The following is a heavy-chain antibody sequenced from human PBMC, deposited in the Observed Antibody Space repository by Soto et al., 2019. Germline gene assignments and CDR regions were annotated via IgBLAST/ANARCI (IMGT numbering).Heavy chain of an antibody. J-gene: IGHJ5*02. CDR2: INSDGSST. Sequence: EVQLVESGGGLVQPGGSLRLSCAASGFTFSSYWMHWVRQAPGKGLVWVSRINSDGSSTSYADYVKGRFTISRDNAKNTLYLQMNSLRAEHTAVYYCARDRYCSGGSCFNWFDPWGQGTLVTVSS. CDR1: GFTFSSYW. V-gene: IGHV3-74*01. CDR3: ARDRYCSGGSCFNWFDP. D-gene: IGHD2-15*01.